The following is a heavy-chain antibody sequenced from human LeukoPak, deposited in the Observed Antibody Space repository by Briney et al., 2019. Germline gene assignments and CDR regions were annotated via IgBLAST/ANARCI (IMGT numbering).Heavy chain of an antibody. D-gene: IGHD1-20*01. CDR2: INYSGST. Sequence: SETLSLTYAVYGGSLSGYYWRWIRQPPGKGLEWIGEINYSGSTNYNPSLKSRVPISVDTAKNQFSLELSSVSAADTAVYCCARGRGITGTGWFDPWGRGTLVTVPS. V-gene: IGHV4-34*01. CDR3: ARGRGITGTGWFDP. J-gene: IGHJ5*02. CDR1: GGSLSGYY.